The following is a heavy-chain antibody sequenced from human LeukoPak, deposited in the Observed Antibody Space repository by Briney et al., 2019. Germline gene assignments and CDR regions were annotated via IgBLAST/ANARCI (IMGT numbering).Heavy chain of an antibody. J-gene: IGHJ6*04. V-gene: IGHV1-69*13. D-gene: IGHD3-10*01. CDR3: AGGGYGSGSYFDYYYGMDV. Sequence: SVKVSCKASGGTFSSYAISWVRQAPGQGLEWMGGIIPIFGTANYAQKFQGSVTITADESTSTAYMELSSLRSEDTAVYYCAGGGYGSGSYFDYYYGMDVWGKGTTVTVSS. CDR2: IIPIFGTA. CDR1: GGTFSSYA.